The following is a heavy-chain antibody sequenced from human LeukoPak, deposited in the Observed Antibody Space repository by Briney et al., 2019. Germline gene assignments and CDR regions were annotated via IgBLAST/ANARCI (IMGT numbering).Heavy chain of an antibody. J-gene: IGHJ4*02. CDR2: ISYDGSNK. CDR3: AKDLGITMVRGVTNPLDY. Sequence: PGGSLRLSCAASGFTFSSYGMHWVRQAPGKGLEWVAVISYDGSNKYYADSVKGRFTISRDNSKNTLYLQMNSLRAEDTAVYYCAKDLGITMVRGVTNPLDYWGQGTLVTVSS. CDR1: GFTFSSYG. V-gene: IGHV3-30*18. D-gene: IGHD3-10*01.